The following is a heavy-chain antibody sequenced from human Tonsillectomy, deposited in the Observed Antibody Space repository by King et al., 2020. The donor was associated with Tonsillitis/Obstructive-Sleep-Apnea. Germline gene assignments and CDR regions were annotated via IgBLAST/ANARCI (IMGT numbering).Heavy chain of an antibody. CDR1: GGSISSYY. Sequence: VQLQESGPGLVKPSETLSLTCTVSGGSISSYYWSWIRQPPGKGLEWIGYIYYSGSTNYNPSLKSRVTISVDTSKNQFSLKLSSVTAADTAVYYCARVPTSADYDFWGGYYTGIGGGGYYYYYMDVWGKGTTVTVSS. CDR2: IYYSGST. D-gene: IGHD3-3*01. CDR3: ARVPTSADYDFWGGYYTGIGGGGYYYYYMDV. J-gene: IGHJ6*03. V-gene: IGHV4-59*01.